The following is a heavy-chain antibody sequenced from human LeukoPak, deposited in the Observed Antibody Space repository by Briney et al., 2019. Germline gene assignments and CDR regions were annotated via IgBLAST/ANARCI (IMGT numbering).Heavy chain of an antibody. CDR3: ARGRHCSGTSCYPNFDY. V-gene: IGHV4-34*01. D-gene: IGHD2-2*01. Sequence: PSETLSLTCAVYGGSFSGYYWSWIRQPPGKGLEWIGEINHSGSTNYNPSLKSRVTISVDTSKNQFSLKLSSVTAADTAVYYCARGRHCSGTSCYPNFDYWGQGTLVTVSS. CDR2: INHSGST. J-gene: IGHJ4*02. CDR1: GGSFSGYY.